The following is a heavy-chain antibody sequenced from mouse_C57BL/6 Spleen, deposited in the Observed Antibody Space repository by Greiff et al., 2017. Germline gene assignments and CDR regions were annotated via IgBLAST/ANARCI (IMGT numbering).Heavy chain of an antibody. CDR3: ARPCYGSSRYAMDY. CDR1: GFTFSDYE. J-gene: IGHJ4*01. D-gene: IGHD1-1*01. Sequence: EVKLQESGGGLVKPGGSLKLSCAASGFTFSDYEMHWVRQAPEKGLEWVAYISSGSGTIYSAATVKGRFTISSDNAKNTLFLQMTSLRSEDTDMYYSARPCYGSSRYAMDYWGQGTSVTVSS. CDR2: ISSGSGTI. V-gene: IGHV5-17*01.